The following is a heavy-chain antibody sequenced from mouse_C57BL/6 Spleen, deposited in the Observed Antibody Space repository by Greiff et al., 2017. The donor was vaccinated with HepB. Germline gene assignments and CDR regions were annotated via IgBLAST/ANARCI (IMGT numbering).Heavy chain of an antibody. CDR3: AVITTVVAPYAMDY. J-gene: IGHJ4*01. V-gene: IGHV1-42*01. D-gene: IGHD1-1*01. CDR2: INPSTGGT. CDR1: GYSFTGYY. Sequence: EVQLQQSGPELVKPGASVKISCKASGYSFTGYYMNWVKQSPEKSLEWIGEINPSTGGTTYNQKFKAKATLTVDKSSSTAYMQLKSLTSEDSAVYYCAVITTVVAPYAMDYWGQGTSVTVSS.